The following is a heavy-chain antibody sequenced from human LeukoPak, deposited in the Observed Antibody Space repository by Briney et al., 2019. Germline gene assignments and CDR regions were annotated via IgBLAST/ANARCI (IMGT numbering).Heavy chain of an antibody. CDR3: ARVIAVAGPLFDY. CDR1: GFTFSSYA. Sequence: GGSLRLSCAASGFTFSSYAMHWVRQAPGKGLEWVAVISYDGSNKYYADSVKGRFTISRDNSKDTLYLQMNSLRAGDTAVYYCARVIAVAGPLFDYWGQGTLVTVSS. V-gene: IGHV3-30*04. CDR2: ISYDGSNK. D-gene: IGHD6-19*01. J-gene: IGHJ4*02.